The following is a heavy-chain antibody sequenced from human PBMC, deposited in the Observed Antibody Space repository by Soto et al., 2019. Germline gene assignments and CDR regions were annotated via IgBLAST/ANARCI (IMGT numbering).Heavy chain of an antibody. CDR1: GLAFSSHP. J-gene: IGHJ3*01. Sequence: VQLLESGGDLVQPGGSLRLSCAASGLAFSSHPMSWVRQAPEKGLEWVSGISDSGGITYNADSVKGRFTISRDNSKNTLYLQMNSLRTEDTAVYYCARRAFGSSRTFDAWGQGTMVTVSS. CDR3: ARRAFGSSRTFDA. D-gene: IGHD6-6*01. V-gene: IGHV3-23*01. CDR2: ISDSGGIT.